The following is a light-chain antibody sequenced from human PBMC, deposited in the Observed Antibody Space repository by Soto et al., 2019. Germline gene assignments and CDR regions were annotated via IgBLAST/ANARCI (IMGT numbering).Light chain of an antibody. Sequence: EIVITQSPATLSVSPGERASLSCRASQSVSSNLAWYQQKPGQAPRLLIYGASTRATGIPGRFSGSGSGTEFTLTISSLXSEDFAVYYCQQYNNWPPCTFGQGTKVDIK. CDR2: GAS. J-gene: IGKJ1*01. CDR1: QSVSSN. CDR3: QQYNNWPPCT. V-gene: IGKV3-15*01.